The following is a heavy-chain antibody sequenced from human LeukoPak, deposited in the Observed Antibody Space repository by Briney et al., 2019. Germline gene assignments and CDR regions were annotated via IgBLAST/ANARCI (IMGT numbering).Heavy chain of an antibody. V-gene: IGHV1-46*01. CDR2: FNPSGGSA. CDR1: GYTFTWNI. CDR3: ARESCSGGSCYSFDY. D-gene: IGHD2-15*01. Sequence: ASVTVSCKASGYTFTWNIMHWLRQAPGHGLEWMGVFNPSGGSATYSQNFQGRVTMTRDTSTSTLYMEMSSLRSEDTAVYYCARESCSGGSCYSFDYWGEGTLVTVSS. J-gene: IGHJ4*02.